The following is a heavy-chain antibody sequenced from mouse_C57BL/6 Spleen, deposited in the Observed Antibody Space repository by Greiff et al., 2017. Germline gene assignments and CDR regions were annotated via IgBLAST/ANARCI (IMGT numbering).Heavy chain of an antibody. CDR3: ARRATVIAPGD. J-gene: IGHJ3*01. Sequence: VQLQQSGAELVKPGASVKISCKASGYAFSSYWMNWVKQRPGKGLEWIGQIYPGDGDTNYNGKFKGKATLTADKSASTAYMQLSSLTTEDSAVYFCARRATVIAPGDWGKGTLVTVSA. CDR2: IYPGDGDT. CDR1: GYAFSSYW. V-gene: IGHV1-80*01. D-gene: IGHD1-1*01.